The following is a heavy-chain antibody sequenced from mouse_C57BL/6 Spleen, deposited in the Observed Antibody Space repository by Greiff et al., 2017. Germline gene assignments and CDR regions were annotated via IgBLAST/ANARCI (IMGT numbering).Heavy chain of an antibody. CDR2: IYPRDGST. CDR3: AREGYYDSPYAMDY. D-gene: IGHD2-3*01. V-gene: IGHV1-78*01. Sequence: VQLQQSDAELVKPGASVKISCKVSGYTFTDHTIHWMKQRPEQGLEWIGYIYPRDGSTKYNEKFKGKATLTADKSSSTADMQLNSLTAEDSAVYFCAREGYYDSPYAMDYWGQGTSVTASS. CDR1: GYTFTDHT. J-gene: IGHJ4*01.